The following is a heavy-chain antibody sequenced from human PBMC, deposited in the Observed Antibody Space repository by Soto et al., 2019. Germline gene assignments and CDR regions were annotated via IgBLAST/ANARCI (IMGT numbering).Heavy chain of an antibody. J-gene: IGHJ5*02. CDR3: ARDLTVLAAAGTSHWFDP. CDR2: ISAYNGNT. Sequence: GASVKVSCKASGYTFTSYGISWVRQAPGQGLEWMGWISAYNGNTNYAQKLQGRVTMTTDTSTSTAYMELRSLRSDDTAVYYCARDLTVLAAAGTSHWFDPWGQGTLVTVSS. D-gene: IGHD6-13*01. V-gene: IGHV1-18*01. CDR1: GYTFTSYG.